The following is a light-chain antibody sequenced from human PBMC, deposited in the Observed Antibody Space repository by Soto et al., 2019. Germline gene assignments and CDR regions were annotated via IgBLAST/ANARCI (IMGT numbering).Light chain of an antibody. CDR3: EQYGSSIT. J-gene: IGKJ1*01. CDR2: GTS. CDR1: QSVPRSY. V-gene: IGKV3-20*01. Sequence: FTRSPCTLSFSPHPAATLSCRASQSVPRSYLAWYQQKPGQAPRLLIYGTSSRATGIPDRFSGSGSGTDFTLTISRLEPEDFAVFYCEQYGSSITFGQGTKV.